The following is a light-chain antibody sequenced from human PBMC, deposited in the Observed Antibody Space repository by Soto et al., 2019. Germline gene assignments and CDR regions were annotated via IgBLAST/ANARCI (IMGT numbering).Light chain of an antibody. CDR3: TSYTSSSSYV. V-gene: IGLV2-14*01. CDR1: SSDVGGYNS. Sequence: QSALTQPASVSGSPGQSITISCAGTSSDVGGYNSVSWYQQHPAKAPKLMIYNVSNRPSGVSNRFSGSKSGNTASLTISGLQGEDEADYYCTSYTSSSSYVFGTGTKLTVL. CDR2: NVS. J-gene: IGLJ1*01.